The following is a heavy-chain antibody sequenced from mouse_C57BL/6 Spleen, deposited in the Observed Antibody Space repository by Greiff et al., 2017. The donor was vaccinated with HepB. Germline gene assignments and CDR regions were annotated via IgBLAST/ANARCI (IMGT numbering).Heavy chain of an antibody. CDR1: GFTFSDYY. CDR2: ISNGGGST. J-gene: IGHJ4*01. Sequence: EVKLMESGGGLVQPGGSLKLSCAASGFTFSDYYMYWVRQTPEKRLEWVAYISNGGGSTYYPDTVKGRFTISRDNAKNTLYLQMSRMKSEDTAMYYCARGSYVYDGDYYAMDYWGQGTSVTVSS. V-gene: IGHV5-12*01. CDR3: ARGSYVYDGDYYAMDY. D-gene: IGHD2-2*01.